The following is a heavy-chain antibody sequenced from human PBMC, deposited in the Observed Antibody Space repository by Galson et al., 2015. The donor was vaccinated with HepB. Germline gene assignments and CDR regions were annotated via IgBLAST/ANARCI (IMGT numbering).Heavy chain of an antibody. J-gene: IGHJ4*02. V-gene: IGHV3-7*03. CDR2: INQDGSDT. Sequence: SLRLSCAASGFTFSNYWMTWVRQAPGKGLEWVANINQDGSDTNYVGSMKGRFTISRDNAKNSLYLQINSLRVEDTALYYCARGGDGEGNYWGQGTLVTVSS. CDR1: GFTFSNYW. CDR3: ARGGDGEGNY. D-gene: IGHD3-3*01.